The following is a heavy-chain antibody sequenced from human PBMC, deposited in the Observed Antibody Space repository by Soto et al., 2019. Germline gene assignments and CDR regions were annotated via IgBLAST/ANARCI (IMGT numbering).Heavy chain of an antibody. CDR1: GGSISDDTYY. J-gene: IGHJ5*02. V-gene: IGHV4-39*01. D-gene: IGHD1-26*01. CDR2: MYYSGTS. Sequence: SETLSLTCTVSGGSISDDTYYWGWIRQPPGKGLEWIGSMYYSGTSSYNPSLKSRVSMSVDTSKKQLSLRLTSVTAADTAVYYCARLHCHSPNRVPLDPCGQGTLVTVSS. CDR3: ARLHCHSPNRVPLDP.